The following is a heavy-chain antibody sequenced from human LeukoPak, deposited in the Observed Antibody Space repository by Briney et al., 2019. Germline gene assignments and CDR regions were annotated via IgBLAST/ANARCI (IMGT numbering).Heavy chain of an antibody. CDR2: ISYDGSNK. V-gene: IGHV3-30*03. CDR3: ARDRGYSYGGFDP. CDR1: GFTFSSYG. D-gene: IGHD5-18*01. J-gene: IGHJ5*02. Sequence: PGGSLRLSCAASGFTFSSYGMHWVRQAPGKGLEWVAVISYDGSNKYYADSVKGRFTISRDNSKNTLYLQMNSLRAEDTAVYYCARDRGYSYGGFDPWGQGTLVTVSS.